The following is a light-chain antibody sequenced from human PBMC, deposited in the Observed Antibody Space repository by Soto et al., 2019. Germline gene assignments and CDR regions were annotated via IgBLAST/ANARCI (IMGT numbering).Light chain of an antibody. CDR2: DTN. CDR1: FGAVTKDNY. Sequence: QAVVTQEPSLTVSPGGTVTLTCGSSFGAVTKDNYPYWFQQKPGQAPRTLIYDTNNRQSLTPGRFSGSILGGKAALTLSGAQPEDEADYFCLLSYAGARPVCGGGTQMTVL. V-gene: IGLV7-46*01. J-gene: IGLJ3*02. CDR3: LLSYAGARPV.